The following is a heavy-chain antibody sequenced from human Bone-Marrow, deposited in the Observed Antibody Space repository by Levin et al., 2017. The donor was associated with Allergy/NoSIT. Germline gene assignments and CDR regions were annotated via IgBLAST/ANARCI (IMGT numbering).Heavy chain of an antibody. V-gene: IGHV3-23*01. J-gene: IGHJ4*02. CDR3: AKVPRDYYQSGSFHSPGFDY. CDR2: ISGSGDRT. CDR1: GFTFSSYA. Sequence: HPGGSLRLSCATSGFTFSSYAMNWFSQAPGKGLEWVSAISGSGDRTYYADSLRGRFTISRDNSKSTLYLQMNSLRAEDTAIYFCAKVPRDYYQSGSFHSPGFDYWGQGTLVTVSS. D-gene: IGHD3-10*01.